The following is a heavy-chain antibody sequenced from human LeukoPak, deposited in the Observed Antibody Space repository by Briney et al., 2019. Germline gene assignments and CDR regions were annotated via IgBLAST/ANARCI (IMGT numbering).Heavy chain of an antibody. CDR3: ARDSRSHCGTAACYGPYFDY. V-gene: IGHV3-48*01. D-gene: IGHD2-2*01. Sequence: PGGSLRLSCTASGFTFGLSSMNWVRQAPGKGLEWVSYIRDSGTTIYCADSVKGRFTISRDNAKNSLYLQMNSLTAEDTAVYFCARDSRSHCGTAACYGPYFDYWGQGILVTVSS. CDR1: GFTFGLSS. CDR2: IRDSGTTI. J-gene: IGHJ4*02.